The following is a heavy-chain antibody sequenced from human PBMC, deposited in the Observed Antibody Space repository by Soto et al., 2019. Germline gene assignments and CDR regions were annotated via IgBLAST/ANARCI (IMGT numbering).Heavy chain of an antibody. J-gene: IGHJ1*01. V-gene: IGHV3-21*01. CDR3: ARGDNGYASSD. CDR1: GFTFSSYS. CDR2: ISSSSYI. Sequence: PGGSLRLSCAASGFTFSSYSMNWVRQAPGKGLEWVSSISSSSYIDYADSVKGRFTISRDNAKNSLYLQMNSLTAEDTAVYFCARGDNGYASSDWGQGTLVTVSS. D-gene: IGHD6-19*01.